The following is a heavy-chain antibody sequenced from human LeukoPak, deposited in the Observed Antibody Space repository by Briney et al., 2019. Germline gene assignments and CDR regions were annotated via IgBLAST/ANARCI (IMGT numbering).Heavy chain of an antibody. CDR3: ARSLGYTSAWGDY. J-gene: IGHJ4*02. V-gene: IGHV1-2*06. CDR2: INPSSGGT. D-gene: IGHD6-19*01. Sequence: ASVKVSCKASGYTFTGYFMHWVRQAPGQGLEWMGRINPSSGGTNYAQKFQGRVTMTRDTSISTAYMEMSRLTSDDTAVYYCARSLGYTSAWGDYWGQGTLVTVSS. CDR1: GYTFTGYF.